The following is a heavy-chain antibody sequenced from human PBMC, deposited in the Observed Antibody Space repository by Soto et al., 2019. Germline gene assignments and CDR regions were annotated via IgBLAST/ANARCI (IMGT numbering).Heavy chain of an antibody. Sequence: LRICSASCRCTVSSYAMSLVLQAPGKGLEWVSAISGSGGSTYYADSVKGRFTISRDNSKNTLYLQMNSLRAEDTAVYYCAKMNDFWSGYPHYWGQGTLVTVSS. CDR2: ISGSGGST. J-gene: IGHJ4*02. V-gene: IGHV3-23*01. CDR3: AKMNDFWSGYPHY. CDR1: RCTVSSYA. D-gene: IGHD3-3*01.